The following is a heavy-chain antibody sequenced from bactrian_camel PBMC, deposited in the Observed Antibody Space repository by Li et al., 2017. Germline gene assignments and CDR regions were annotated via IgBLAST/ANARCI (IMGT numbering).Heavy chain of an antibody. Sequence: VQLVESGGGSVQPGGSLRLSCAVSGYPYSHKCLAWFRQRPGQQREAVAAIPTRGISPSYADFAKDRFTISRDNAKNTLYLQMNSLTTEDTGVYYCVRGGTWGAGYGQGTQVTVS. CDR2: IPTRGISP. V-gene: IGHV3S54*01. J-gene: IGHJ4*01. D-gene: IGHD5*01. CDR1: GYPYSHKC.